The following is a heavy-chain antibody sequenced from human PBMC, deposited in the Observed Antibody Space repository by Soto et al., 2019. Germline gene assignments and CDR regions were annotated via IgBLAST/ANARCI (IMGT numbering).Heavy chain of an antibody. D-gene: IGHD3-22*01. CDR1: GNNFTTYY. CDR3: AGLYHYDCNGYYVY. CDR2: INPSGGRT. J-gene: IGHJ4*02. V-gene: IGHV1-46*01. Sequence: ASVEVSSKASGNNFTTYYMHWVRQAPGQGLEWKGIINPSGGRTTYAQKFHGRVTMTRGKSTSTFHMEPSSVTSEYMAVYYCAGLYHYDCNGYYVYWGQGTLVTASS.